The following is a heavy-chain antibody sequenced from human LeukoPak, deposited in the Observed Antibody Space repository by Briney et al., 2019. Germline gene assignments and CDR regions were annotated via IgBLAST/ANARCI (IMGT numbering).Heavy chain of an antibody. CDR2: ISWNSGSI. Sequence: GRSLRLSCAASGFTFDDYAMHWVRQAPGKGLEWVSGISWNSGSIGYADSVKGRFTISRDNAENSLYLQMNSLRAEDTALYYCAKGTLYSSSWYDYWGQGTLVTVSS. V-gene: IGHV3-9*01. D-gene: IGHD6-13*01. CDR1: GFTFDDYA. CDR3: AKGTLYSSSWYDY. J-gene: IGHJ4*02.